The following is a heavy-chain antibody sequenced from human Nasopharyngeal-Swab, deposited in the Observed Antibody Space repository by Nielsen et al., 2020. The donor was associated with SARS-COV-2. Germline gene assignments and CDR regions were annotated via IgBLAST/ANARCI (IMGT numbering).Heavy chain of an antibody. CDR2: INPSGST. CDR1: GGAFSGFY. D-gene: IGHD1-1*01. J-gene: IGHJ6*02. Sequence: SETLSLTCAVYGGAFSGFYWSWIRHSPGEVLEWIGEINPSGSTDYNPSLKSRVSMSVDTSKNQVFLNLRSVTAADTAVYYCARGRRERAPRYYYYGMDVWGQGTTVTVS. CDR3: ARGRRERAPRYYYYGMDV. V-gene: IGHV4-34*01.